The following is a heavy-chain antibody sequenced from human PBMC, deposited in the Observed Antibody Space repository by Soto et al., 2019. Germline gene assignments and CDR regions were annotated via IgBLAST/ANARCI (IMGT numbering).Heavy chain of an antibody. V-gene: IGHV3-11*03. J-gene: IGHJ6*02. CDR2: ISSSSSYT. CDR3: ARIIYYYDSSGYYYYYGMDV. Sequence: GGSLRLSCAASGFTFSDYYMSWIRQAPGKGLEWVSYISSSSSYTNYADSVKGRFTISRDNAKNSLYLQMNSLRAEDTAVYYCARIIYYYDSSGYYYYYGMDVWGQGTTVTVSS. CDR1: GFTFSDYY. D-gene: IGHD3-22*01.